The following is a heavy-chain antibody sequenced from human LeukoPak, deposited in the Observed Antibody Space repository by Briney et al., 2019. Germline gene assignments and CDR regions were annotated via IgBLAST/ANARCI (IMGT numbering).Heavy chain of an antibody. CDR3: ARLPPGGVYYLDS. V-gene: IGHV5-51*01. J-gene: IGHJ4*02. CDR2: INPGDSDT. CDR1: GYSFTNYW. D-gene: IGHD2-8*02. Sequence: GESLTISCKGSGYSFTNYWIAWVRQMPGEGLEWMGIINPGDSDTRYSPSFQGQVTISADKSISTAFLQWSSLKVPDTAMYYCARLPPGGVYYLDSWGQGTQGTVSS.